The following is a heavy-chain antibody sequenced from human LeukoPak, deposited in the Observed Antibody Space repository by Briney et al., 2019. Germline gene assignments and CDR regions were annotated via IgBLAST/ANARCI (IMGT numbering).Heavy chain of an antibody. Sequence: SEALSLTCTVSGGSISSYYWDWIRQPAGKGLEWIGRIYSSGDTNYNPSLKSRVTMSVDTSKNQFSLRLSSLTAADTAVYYCARDVGSGGGTFPTYHFDFWGQGTLVTVSS. CDR1: GGSISSYY. D-gene: IGHD3-10*01. V-gene: IGHV4-4*07. J-gene: IGHJ4*02. CDR2: IYSSGDT. CDR3: ARDVGSGGGTFPTYHFDF.